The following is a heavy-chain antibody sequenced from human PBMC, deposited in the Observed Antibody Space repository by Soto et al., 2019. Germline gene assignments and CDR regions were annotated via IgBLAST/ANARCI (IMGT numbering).Heavy chain of an antibody. V-gene: IGHV4-34*01. CDR3: VRGRRGDP. CDR1: GGSFTACY. CDR2: IHHSGST. Sequence: SETLSLTCAVSGGSFTACYWSWVRQSPDMRLEWIGEIHHSGSTTYNPSLESRVTISVDTSKRQFSLKLTSVTAADTAVYYCVRGRRGDPWGQGTLVTVS. J-gene: IGHJ5*02. D-gene: IGHD3-10*01.